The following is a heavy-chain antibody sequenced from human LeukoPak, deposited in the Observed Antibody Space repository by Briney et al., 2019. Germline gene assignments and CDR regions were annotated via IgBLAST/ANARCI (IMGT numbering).Heavy chain of an antibody. J-gene: IGHJ4*02. Sequence: ASVKVSCKASGYTFTGYYMHWVRQAPGQGLEWMGWINPNSGGTNYAQKFQGRVTITRNTSISTVYMELSSLRSEDTAVYYCARGSSHAAAAAYYFDYWGQGTLVTVSS. CDR2: INPNSGGT. CDR3: ARGSSHAAAAAYYFDY. CDR1: GYTFTGYY. D-gene: IGHD2-2*01. V-gene: IGHV1-2*02.